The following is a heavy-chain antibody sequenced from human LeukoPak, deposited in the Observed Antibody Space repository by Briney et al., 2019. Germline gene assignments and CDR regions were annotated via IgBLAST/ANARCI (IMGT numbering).Heavy chain of an antibody. V-gene: IGHV1-46*01. CDR1: GYTFTSYY. J-gene: IGHJ4*02. Sequence: ASVKVSCKASGYTFTSYYMHWARQAPGQGLEWMGIINPSGGSTSYAQKFQGRVTMTRDMSTSTVYMELSSLRSEDTAVYYCARDLIKSPPGGTFDYWGQGTLVTVSS. CDR2: INPSGGST. D-gene: IGHD3-16*01. CDR3: ARDLIKSPPGGTFDY.